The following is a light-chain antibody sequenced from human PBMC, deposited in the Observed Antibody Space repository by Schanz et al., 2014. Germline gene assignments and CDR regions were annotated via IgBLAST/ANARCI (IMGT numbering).Light chain of an antibody. V-gene: IGKV3-20*01. CDR2: GAF. J-gene: IGKJ3*01. CDR1: QSVSSN. CDR3: QQHGSSLT. Sequence: EIVLTQSPGALSLSPGERATFSCRASQSVSSNLAWYQQKPGQAPRLLIYGAFSRATGIPDRFSGSGSGTDFTLTISRLEPEDFAVYYCQQHGSSLTFGPGTKVDVK.